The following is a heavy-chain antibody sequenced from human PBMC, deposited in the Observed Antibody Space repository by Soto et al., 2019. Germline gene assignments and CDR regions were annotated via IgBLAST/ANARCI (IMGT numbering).Heavy chain of an antibody. CDR3: SKWDGYGDQ. V-gene: IGHV3-23*01. CDR1: GFTFSTNS. CDR2: ISGGGDST. Sequence: EVQLLESGGGLVQPGVSLRLSCAASGFTFSTNSMTWVRQAPGKGLEWVCGISGGGDSTHYADSVKGRFTISRDNSKNMVYLQMNSLTADDTAVYFCSKWDGYGDQWGQGTLVTVSS. D-gene: IGHD5-12*01. J-gene: IGHJ5*02.